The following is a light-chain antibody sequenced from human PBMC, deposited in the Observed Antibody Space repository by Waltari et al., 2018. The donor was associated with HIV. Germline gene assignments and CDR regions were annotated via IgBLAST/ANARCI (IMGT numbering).Light chain of an antibody. CDR3: QQSYESPFN. V-gene: IGKV1-39*01. CDR2: SAS. J-gene: IGKJ3*01. Sequence: DIQLTQSPASLSASLGDSVVITCRARQAIITYLNWYQKKAGKGPVLLCYSASTLQSGASSRFLGSGSGRDFTLSISGLQPEDFASYFCQQSYESPFNFGPGTKLHV. CDR1: QAIITY.